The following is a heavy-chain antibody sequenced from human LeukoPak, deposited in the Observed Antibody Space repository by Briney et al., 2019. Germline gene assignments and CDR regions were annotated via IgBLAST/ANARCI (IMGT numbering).Heavy chain of an antibody. CDR2: MNPNSGNT. CDR3: ARANTCSSTSCYGYYFDY. CDR1: GGTFSSYD. J-gene: IGHJ4*02. V-gene: IGHV1-8*03. Sequence: ASVKVSCKASGGTFSSYDINWVRQATGQGLEWMGWMNPNSGNTGYAQKFQGRVTITRNTSISTAYMELSSLRSEDTAVYYCARANTCSSTSCYGYYFDYWGQGTLVTVSS. D-gene: IGHD2-2*01.